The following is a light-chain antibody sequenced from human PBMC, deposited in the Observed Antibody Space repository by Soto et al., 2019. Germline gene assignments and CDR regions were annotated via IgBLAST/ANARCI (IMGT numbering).Light chain of an antibody. Sequence: IQVTQSPSSLSASVGDRVTITCRASQNINNYLNWYQQKPGKAPKLLIYKASSLESGVPSRFSGSGSGTDFTLTISSLQPEDFATYYCLQDYNYPITFGQGTRLEIK. CDR2: KAS. CDR3: LQDYNYPIT. V-gene: IGKV1-6*01. J-gene: IGKJ5*01. CDR1: QNINNY.